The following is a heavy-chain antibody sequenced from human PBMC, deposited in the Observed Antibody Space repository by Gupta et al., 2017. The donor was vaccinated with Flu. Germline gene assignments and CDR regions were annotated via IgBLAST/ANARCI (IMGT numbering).Heavy chain of an antibody. J-gene: IGHJ6*03. CDR2: IYYSGST. CDR1: GSISSYY. V-gene: IGHV4-59*08. D-gene: IGHD1-26*01. Sequence: GSISSYYWSWIRQPPGKGLEWIGYIYYSGSTNYNPSLKSRVTISVDTSKNQFSLKLSSVTAADTAVYYCALVESYYYYMDVWGKGTTVTVSS. CDR3: ALVESYYYYMDV.